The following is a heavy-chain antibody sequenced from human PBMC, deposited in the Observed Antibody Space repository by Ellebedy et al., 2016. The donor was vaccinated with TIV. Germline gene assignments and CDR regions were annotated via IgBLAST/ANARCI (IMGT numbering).Heavy chain of an antibody. CDR2: ISSSSSTI. Sequence: PGGSLRLSCAASGFTFSSYSINWVRQAPGKGLEWVSYISSSSSTIYYADSVKGRFTISRDNSKNTLYLQMSSLRADDTAIYYCARDKSPTMIALDFWGQGTLVTVSS. J-gene: IGHJ4*02. V-gene: IGHV3-48*01. CDR1: GFTFSSYS. D-gene: IGHD3-22*01. CDR3: ARDKSPTMIALDF.